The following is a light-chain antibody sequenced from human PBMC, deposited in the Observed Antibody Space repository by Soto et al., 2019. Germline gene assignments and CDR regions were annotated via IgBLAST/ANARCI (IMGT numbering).Light chain of an antibody. CDR3: QQYYSLPFT. V-gene: IGKV1-33*01. CDR2: DAS. CDR1: QDISNF. Sequence: DIQMTQSPSSLSASVGDRVAITCQASQDISNFLNWYQQKPGKAPKLLTYDASDLETGVPSRFSGSGSGTDFTFAISNLQPEDFATYYCQQYYSLPFTFGPGTKVDFK. J-gene: IGKJ3*01.